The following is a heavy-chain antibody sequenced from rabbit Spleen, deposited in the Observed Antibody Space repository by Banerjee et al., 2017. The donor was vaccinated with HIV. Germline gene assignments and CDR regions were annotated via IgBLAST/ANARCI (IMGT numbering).Heavy chain of an antibody. CDR2: IYAGSSGST. CDR3: ARDPFDYTDYGDRL. V-gene: IGHV1S40*01. CDR1: GFSFSSKYY. Sequence: QSLEESGGDLVKPGASLTLTCTASGFSFSSKYYMCWVRQAPGKGLEWIACIYAGSSGSTYYASWAKGRFTISKTSSTTVILQMTSLTAADTATYFCARDPFDYTDYGDRLWGPGTLVTVS. D-gene: IGHD2-1*01. J-gene: IGHJ4*01.